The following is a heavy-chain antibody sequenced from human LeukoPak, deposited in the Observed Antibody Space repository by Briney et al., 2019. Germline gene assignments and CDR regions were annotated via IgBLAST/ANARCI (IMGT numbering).Heavy chain of an antibody. V-gene: IGHV3-30-3*02. CDR2: ISYDGSNK. J-gene: IGHJ4*02. CDR3: ASNTDYYDSIPQSE. D-gene: IGHD3-22*01. Sequence: QTGGSLRLSCAASGFTFSSYAMHWVRQAPGKGLEWVAVISYDGSNKYYADSVKGRFTISRDNSKNTLYLQMNSLRAEDTAVYYCASNTDYYDSIPQSEWGQGTLVTVSS. CDR1: GFTFSSYA.